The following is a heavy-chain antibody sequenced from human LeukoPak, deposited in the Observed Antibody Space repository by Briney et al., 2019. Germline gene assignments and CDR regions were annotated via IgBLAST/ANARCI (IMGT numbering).Heavy chain of an antibody. CDR1: GCSFTSYW. CDR2: IYPGDSDT. V-gene: IGHV5-51*01. CDR3: ARPHYYYGSGTHAFDI. D-gene: IGHD3-10*01. Sequence: GESLKISCKGSGCSFTSYWIGWVRQMPGKGLEWMGIIYPGDSDTRYSPSFQGQVTISADKSISTAYLQWSGLKASDTAMYYCARPHYYYGSGTHAFDIWGQGTMVTVSS. J-gene: IGHJ3*02.